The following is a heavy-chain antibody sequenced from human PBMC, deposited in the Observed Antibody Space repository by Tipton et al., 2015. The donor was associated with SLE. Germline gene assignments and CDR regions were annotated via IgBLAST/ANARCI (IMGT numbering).Heavy chain of an antibody. D-gene: IGHD1-26*01. Sequence: TLSLTCTVSGGSISSGSYYWSWIRQPAGKGLEWIGYIYTSGSTNYNPSLKSRVTISVDTSKNQFSLKLSSVTAADTAVYYCATARELRGPFDYWGQGTLVTVSS. CDR1: GGSISSGSYY. CDR3: ATARELRGPFDY. J-gene: IGHJ4*02. V-gene: IGHV4-61*09. CDR2: IYTSGST.